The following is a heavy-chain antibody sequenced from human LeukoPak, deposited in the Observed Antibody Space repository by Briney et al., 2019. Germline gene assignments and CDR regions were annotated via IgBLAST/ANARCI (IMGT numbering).Heavy chain of an antibody. CDR1: GGSFSGYY. CDR2: INHSGST. D-gene: IGHD4-17*01. Sequence: SETLSLTCAVYGGSFSGYYWSWIRQPPGKGLEWIGEINHSGSTNYNPSLKSRVTISVDTSKNQFSLRLSSVTAADTAVYYCARALTTVTMFDYWGQGTLVTVSS. V-gene: IGHV4-34*01. CDR3: ARALTTVTMFDY. J-gene: IGHJ4*02.